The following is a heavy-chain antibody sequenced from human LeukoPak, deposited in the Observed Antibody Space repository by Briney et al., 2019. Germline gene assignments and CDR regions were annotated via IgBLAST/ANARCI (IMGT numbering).Heavy chain of an antibody. Sequence: PGGSLRLSCAASGFTVSSNYMSWVRQAPGKGLEWVSVIYSGGSTYYADSVKGRFTISRDNSKNTLYLQMNSLRAEDTAVYYCARVARHDYTYYPGGNYFDYWGQGTLVTVSS. CDR1: GFTVSSNY. V-gene: IGHV3-53*01. D-gene: IGHD4-11*01. CDR2: IYSGGST. CDR3: ARVARHDYTYYPGGNYFDY. J-gene: IGHJ4*02.